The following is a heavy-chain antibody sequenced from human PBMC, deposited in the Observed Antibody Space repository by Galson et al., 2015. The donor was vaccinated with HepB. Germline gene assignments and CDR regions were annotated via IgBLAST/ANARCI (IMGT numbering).Heavy chain of an antibody. J-gene: IGHJ2*01. Sequence: SLRLSCAASGFTFSNAWMNWVRQAPGKGLEWVGRIKSKTDGGTTDYAAPVKGRFTISRDDSKNTLYLQMNSLKTEDTAVYYCTTDGFLNPYYYDSRSAESDLWGRGTLVTVSS. CDR1: GFTFSNAW. V-gene: IGHV3-15*07. CDR3: TTDGFLNPYYYDSRSAESDL. CDR2: IKSKTDGGTT. D-gene: IGHD3-22*01.